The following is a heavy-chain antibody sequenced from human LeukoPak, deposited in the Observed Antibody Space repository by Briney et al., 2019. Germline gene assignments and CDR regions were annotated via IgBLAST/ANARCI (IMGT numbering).Heavy chain of an antibody. CDR3: ARRGKSPTMVLFDP. V-gene: IGHV4-34*01. J-gene: IGHJ5*02. D-gene: IGHD2-8*01. Sequence: SETLSLTCAVYGGSFSGYYWSWIRQPPGKGLEWIGEINHSGSTNYNPSLKSRVTIPVDTSKNQFSLKLSSVTAADTAVYYCARRGKSPTMVLFDPWGQGTLVTVSS. CDR2: INHSGST. CDR1: GGSFSGYY.